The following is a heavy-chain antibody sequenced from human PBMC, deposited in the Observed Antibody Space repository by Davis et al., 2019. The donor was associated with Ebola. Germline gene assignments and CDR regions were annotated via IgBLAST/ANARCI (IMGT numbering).Heavy chain of an antibody. CDR2: VTAYGSNT. Sequence: GESLKISCVSSGFTFGNFAMSWVRQAPGQGLEWVSTVTAYGSNTFYADSVRGRFTTSRDNSKNTIDLQMNSLRAEDTALCYCARAYVGFCSGGSCFRLDPWGQGTLVTVSS. CDR3: ARAYVGFCSGGSCFRLDP. V-gene: IGHV3-23*01. J-gene: IGHJ5*02. CDR1: GFTFGNFA. D-gene: IGHD2-15*01.